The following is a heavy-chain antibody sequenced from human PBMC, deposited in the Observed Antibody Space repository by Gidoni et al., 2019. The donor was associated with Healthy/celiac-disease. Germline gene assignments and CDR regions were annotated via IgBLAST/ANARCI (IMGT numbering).Heavy chain of an antibody. CDR1: GFTFSSYA. V-gene: IGHV3-23*01. D-gene: IGHD6-19*01. J-gene: IGHJ4*02. Sequence: EVQLLESGGGLVQPGGSLRLSCAASGFTFSSYAMSWVRQAPGKGLEWVSAISGSGGSTYYADSVKGRFTISRDNSKNTLYLQMNSLRAEDTAVYYCAKDGDAVAGTLGRSYFDYWGQGTLVTVSS. CDR3: AKDGDAVAGTLGRSYFDY. CDR2: ISGSGGST.